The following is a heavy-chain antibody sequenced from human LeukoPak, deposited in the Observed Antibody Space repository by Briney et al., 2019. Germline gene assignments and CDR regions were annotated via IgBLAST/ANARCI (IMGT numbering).Heavy chain of an antibody. CDR2: ISGSSSST. V-gene: IGHV3-23*01. Sequence: GGSLRLSCAASGFTFSSYGMSWVRQAPGKGLEWVSGISGSSSSTYYADSMKGRFTISRDNSKNTLYLQMNSLRAEDTAVYYCAKGPNYDILTGYMTPFDYWGQGTLVTVSS. CDR1: GFTFSSYG. CDR3: AKGPNYDILTGYMTPFDY. J-gene: IGHJ4*02. D-gene: IGHD3-9*01.